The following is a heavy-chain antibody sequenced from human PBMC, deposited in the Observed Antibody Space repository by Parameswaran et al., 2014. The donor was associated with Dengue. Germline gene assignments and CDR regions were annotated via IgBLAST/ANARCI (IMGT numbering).Heavy chain of an antibody. CDR1: GYSISSGYY. J-gene: IGHJ5*02. V-gene: IGHV4-38-2*02. CDR3: ARDTYYCDSSGYYSNWFDP. CDR2: IYHSGST. D-gene: IGHD3-22*01. Sequence: ESLKISCTVSGYSISSGYYWGWIRQPPGKGLEWIGSIYHSGSTYYNPSLKSRVTISVDTSKNQFSLKLSPVTAADTAVYYCARDTYYCDSSGYYSNWFDPWGQGTLVTVSS.